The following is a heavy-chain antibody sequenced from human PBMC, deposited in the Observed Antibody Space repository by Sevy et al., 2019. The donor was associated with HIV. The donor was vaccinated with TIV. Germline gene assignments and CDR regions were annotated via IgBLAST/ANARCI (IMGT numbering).Heavy chain of an antibody. J-gene: IGHJ4*02. CDR3: TRDPLVRWLQLPPFDY. CDR2: IRSKAYGGTR. CDR1: GFTFGDYA. D-gene: IGHD5-12*01. V-gene: IGHV3-49*03. Sequence: GGSLRLSCTASGFTFGDYAMSWFRQAPGKGLEWVGFIRSKAYGGTREYAASLKGRFTISRDDSKSIAYLQINSLKTEDTAVYYCTRDPLVRWLQLPPFDYWGQGTLVTVSS.